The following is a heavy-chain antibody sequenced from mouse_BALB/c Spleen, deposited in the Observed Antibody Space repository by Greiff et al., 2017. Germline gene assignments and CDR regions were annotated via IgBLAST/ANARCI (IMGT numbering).Heavy chain of an antibody. D-gene: IGHD1-1*01. V-gene: IGHV1-4*01. Sequence: VKLVESGAELARPGASVKMSCKASGYTFTSYTMHWVKQRPGQGLEWIGYINPSSGYTNYNQKFKDKATLTADKSSSTAYMQLSSLTSEDSAVYYCAREDYGSRNYWGQGTTLTVSS. CDR3: AREDYGSRNY. CDR1: GYTFTSYT. CDR2: INPSSGYT. J-gene: IGHJ2*01.